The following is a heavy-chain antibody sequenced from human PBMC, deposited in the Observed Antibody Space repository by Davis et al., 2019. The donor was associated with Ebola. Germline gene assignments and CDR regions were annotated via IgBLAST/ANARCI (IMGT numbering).Heavy chain of an antibody. V-gene: IGHV3-30*18. CDR2: ISYNGSQK. CDR3: AKVVSAIVAIWVDY. CDR1: GFTFSSYG. J-gene: IGHJ4*02. D-gene: IGHD5-12*01. Sequence: PGGSLRLSCAASGFTFSSYGMHWVRQAPGKGLEWVAVISYNGSQKYYSDSVKGRFTISRDNSRNTLYLQMNSLRPEDTAVYYCAKVVSAIVAIWVDYWGQGSLVTVSS.